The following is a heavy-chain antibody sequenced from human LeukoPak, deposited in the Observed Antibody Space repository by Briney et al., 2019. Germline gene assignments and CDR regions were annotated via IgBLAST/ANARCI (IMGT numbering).Heavy chain of an antibody. V-gene: IGHV4-59*01. CDR3: ARARELAFMAYYFDY. Sequence: TSETLSLTCTVSGDSIRGYCWSWLRQPPGKGLEWIGNVYYSGKINYNSSLESRVTLSVDTSKNQFSLKLTSVTAADTAVYFCARARELAFMAYYFDYWGQETLATVSS. CDR2: VYYSGKI. J-gene: IGHJ4*02. D-gene: IGHD3-9*01. CDR1: GDSIRGYC.